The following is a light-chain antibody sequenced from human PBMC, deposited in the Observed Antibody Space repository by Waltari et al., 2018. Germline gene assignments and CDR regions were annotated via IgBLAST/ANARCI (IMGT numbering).Light chain of an antibody. J-gene: IGKJ4*02. Sequence: EIVLTQSPATLSLSPGERATLSCRASQSVAHYLAWYQQKPGQAPRLLIYDAYKRATGIPARFSGSGSGTDFTLTISSLEPEDFAVYYCQQRSNWPPATFGGGTRVEIK. V-gene: IGKV3-11*01. CDR3: QQRSNWPPAT. CDR2: DAY. CDR1: QSVAHY.